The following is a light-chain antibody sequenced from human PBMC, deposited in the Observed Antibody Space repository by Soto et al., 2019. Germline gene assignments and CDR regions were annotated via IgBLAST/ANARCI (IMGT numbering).Light chain of an antibody. CDR3: QQYNNWPLT. J-gene: IGKJ4*01. CDR2: GAS. Sequence: EIVMTQSPATLYVSPGERATLSCRASQSVSSNLAWYQQKPGQAPRLLIYGASTRATGIPARFSGSGSGTEFTLTISSLQSEDFEVYYCQQYNNWPLTFGGGTKVEIK. V-gene: IGKV3-15*01. CDR1: QSVSSN.